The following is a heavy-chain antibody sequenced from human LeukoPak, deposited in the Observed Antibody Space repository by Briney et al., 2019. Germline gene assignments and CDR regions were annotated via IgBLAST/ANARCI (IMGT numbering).Heavy chain of an antibody. CDR3: AKDMTAAGIYYFDY. J-gene: IGHJ4*02. CDR2: ISWNSGSI. CDR1: GFTFDDYA. D-gene: IGHD6-13*01. V-gene: IGHV3-9*01. Sequence: GGSLRLSCAASGFTFDDYAMHWVRQAPGKGLEWVSGISWNSGSIGYADSVKGRFTISRDNAKNSLYLQMSSLRAEDTALYYCAKDMTAAGIYYFDYWGQGTLVTVSS.